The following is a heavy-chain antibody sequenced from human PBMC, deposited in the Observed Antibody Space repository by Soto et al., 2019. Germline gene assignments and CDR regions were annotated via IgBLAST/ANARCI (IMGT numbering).Heavy chain of an antibody. D-gene: IGHD3-9*01. J-gene: IGHJ3*01. CDR2: INTDGSST. V-gene: IGHV3-74*01. CDR1: GFSFSSYW. CDR3: ARSPGGYYID. Sequence: EVQLVESGGGLVQPGGSLRLSCADSGFSFSSYWMHWVRQGPGKGLVWVSRINTDGSSTNYADSVKGRFTISRDNAKNTVYLQMNSLRAEDTAVYYCARSPGGYYIDWGQGTMDTVSS.